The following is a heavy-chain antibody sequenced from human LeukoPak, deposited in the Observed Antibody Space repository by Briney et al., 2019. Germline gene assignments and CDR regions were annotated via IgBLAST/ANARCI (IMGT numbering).Heavy chain of an antibody. J-gene: IGHJ4*02. D-gene: IGHD2/OR15-2a*01. CDR2: ISAFNGKT. CDR3: ARDLSWGSVYDNNTYTARWLDY. V-gene: IGHV1-18*01. Sequence: GASVKVSCKASGYIFTPYGISSVGQAPGQRVEGMGWISAFNGKTNYEQKVQARVTMTTETSTSTAFMEQRSLRSDDTAVYFCARDLSWGSVYDNNTYTARWLDYWGQGTLVTVSS. CDR1: GYIFTPYG.